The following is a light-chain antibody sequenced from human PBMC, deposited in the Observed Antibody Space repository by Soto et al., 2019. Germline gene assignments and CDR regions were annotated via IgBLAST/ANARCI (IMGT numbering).Light chain of an antibody. J-gene: IGKJ5*01. CDR1: QDINNY. CDR2: VAS. Sequence: DIQMTQSPSSLSASVGDRVTITCQASQDINNYLNWYQQKPGKAPELLIYVASNLQTGVPTRFSGSWAAKHVTFAISSLQPEDIATYFCQHYDFLVTFCQGTRLDIQ. CDR3: QHYDFLVT. V-gene: IGKV1-33*01.